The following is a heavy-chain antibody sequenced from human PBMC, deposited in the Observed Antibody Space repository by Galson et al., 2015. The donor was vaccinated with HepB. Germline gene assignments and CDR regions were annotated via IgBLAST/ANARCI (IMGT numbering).Heavy chain of an antibody. CDR2: IIPIFGTA. D-gene: IGHD6-19*01. V-gene: IGHV1-69*05. CDR3: ARAYSSGWYGGLDY. Sequence: SVKVSCKASGYNFSNYGISCVRQAPGQGLEWMGGIIPIFGTANYAQKFQGRVTITRDTSASTAYMELSSLRSEDTAVYYCARAYSSGWYGGLDYWGQGTLVTVSS. CDR1: GYNFSNYG. J-gene: IGHJ4*02.